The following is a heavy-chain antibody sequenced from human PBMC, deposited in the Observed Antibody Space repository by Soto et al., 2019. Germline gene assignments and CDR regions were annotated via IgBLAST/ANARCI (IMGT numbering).Heavy chain of an antibody. CDR1: GGSISSGGYY. D-gene: IGHD4-4*01. CDR3: ARVGGSTYPFWFDP. V-gene: IGHV4-31*03. Sequence: SETLSLTCTVSGGSISSGGYYWSWIRQHPGKGLEWIGYIYYSGSTYYNPSLKSRVTISVDTSKNQFSLKLSSVTAADTAVYYCARVGGSTYPFWFDPWGQGTLVTVSS. J-gene: IGHJ5*02. CDR2: IYYSGST.